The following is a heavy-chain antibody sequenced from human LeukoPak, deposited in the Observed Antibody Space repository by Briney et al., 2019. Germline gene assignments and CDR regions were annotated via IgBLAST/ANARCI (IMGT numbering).Heavy chain of an antibody. CDR1: GGSFSGYY. D-gene: IGHD3-3*01. CDR3: ARFITIFGVVSDRPVNWFDP. CDR2: INHSGSA. J-gene: IGHJ5*02. V-gene: IGHV4-34*01. Sequence: SETLSLTCAVYGGSFSGYYWSWIRQPPGKGLEWIGEINHSGSANYNPSLKSRVTISVDTSKNQFSLKLSSVTAADTAVYYCARFITIFGVVSDRPVNWFDPWGQGTLVTVSS.